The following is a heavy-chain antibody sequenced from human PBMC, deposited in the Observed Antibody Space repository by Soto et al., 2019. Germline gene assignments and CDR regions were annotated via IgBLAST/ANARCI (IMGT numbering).Heavy chain of an antibody. CDR2: IYPGDSDT. Sequence: EVQLVQSGAEVKKPGESLTISCKGSGYSFTSYWIGWVRQMPGKGLEWMGCIYPGDSDTRYSPSFQGQVTISADKSISTAYLEWPSLKASDTAMYDCARRGAVVGATIDCWGQGTLVTVSS. CDR3: ARRGAVVGATIDC. D-gene: IGHD1-26*01. CDR1: GYSFTSYW. V-gene: IGHV5-51*03. J-gene: IGHJ4*02.